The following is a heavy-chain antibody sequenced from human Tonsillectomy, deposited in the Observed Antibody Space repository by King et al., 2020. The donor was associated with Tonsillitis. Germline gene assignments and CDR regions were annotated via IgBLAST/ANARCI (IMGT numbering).Heavy chain of an antibody. V-gene: IGHV1-69*01. CDR3: ARNRSTSGWSFDY. J-gene: IGHJ4*02. CDR1: GGTFSSYA. D-gene: IGHD6-19*01. CDR2: IIPIFPST. Sequence: VQLVESGAEVKKPGSSVKVSCKASGGTFSSYAISWVRQAPGQGLEWMGGIIPIFPSTNNAQKFQGRVTITADESTSTVYMQLTSLRSDDTAVYYCARNRSTSGWSFDYWGQGTLVSVSS.